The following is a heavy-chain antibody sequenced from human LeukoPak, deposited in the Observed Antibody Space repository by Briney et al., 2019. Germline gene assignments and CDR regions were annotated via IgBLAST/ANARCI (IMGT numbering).Heavy chain of an antibody. V-gene: IGHV4-59*01. CDR2: IYYSGST. D-gene: IGHD5-24*01. J-gene: IGHJ5*02. CDR1: GGSIRSYY. CDR3: ARVRDGYNLVKLFDP. Sequence: SETLSLTCTVSGGSIRSYYWSGIRQPPGKGLECIGYIYYSGSTNYNPSLKSRVTISVDTSKNQFSLKLSSVTAADTAVYYCARVRDGYNLVKLFDPWGQGTLVTVSS.